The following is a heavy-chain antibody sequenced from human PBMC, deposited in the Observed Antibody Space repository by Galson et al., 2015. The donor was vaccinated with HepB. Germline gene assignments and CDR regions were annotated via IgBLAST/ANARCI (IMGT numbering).Heavy chain of an antibody. J-gene: IGHJ3*01. D-gene: IGHD2-15*01. Sequence: SLRLSCAASGFTFSNYAMNWVRQAPGKGLEGVSTISGSGGSTYYADSVKGRFTISRDNSKNTLYLQMNSLRAEDTAVYYCARVKGVVVTATRGAFDVWGQGTMVTVSS. CDR3: ARVKGVVVTATRGAFDV. V-gene: IGHV3-23*01. CDR2: ISGSGGST. CDR1: GFTFSNYA.